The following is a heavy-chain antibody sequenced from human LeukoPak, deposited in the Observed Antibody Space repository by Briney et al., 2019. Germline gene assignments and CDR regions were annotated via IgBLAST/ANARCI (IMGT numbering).Heavy chain of an antibody. D-gene: IGHD3-22*01. J-gene: IGHJ5*02. CDR1: GGSISSSSYY. CDR3: ASLWLGGAGFDP. V-gene: IGHV4-39*07. Sequence: PSETLSLTCSVSGGSISSSSYYWGWIRQPPGKGLEWIGSIYYGGSTYHNPSLNSRVTISLDTSKNQFSLKLNSVTAADTAVYYCASLWLGGAGFDPWGQGTLVTVSS. CDR2: IYYGGST.